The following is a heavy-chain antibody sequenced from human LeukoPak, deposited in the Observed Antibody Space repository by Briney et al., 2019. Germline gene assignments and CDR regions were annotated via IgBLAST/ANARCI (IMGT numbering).Heavy chain of an antibody. V-gene: IGHV2-5*01. CDR3: AHSILGALTFDY. Sequence: SGPTLVKPTQTLTLTCTFSGFSLSTSGVGLGWIRQPPGKALEWLALIYWNDDKRYSPSLKSRLTITKDTSKNQVVLTMTNMDPVDTATYYCAHSILGALTFDYWGQGTLVTVSS. J-gene: IGHJ4*02. CDR1: GFSLSTSGVG. CDR2: IYWNDDK. D-gene: IGHD6-6*01.